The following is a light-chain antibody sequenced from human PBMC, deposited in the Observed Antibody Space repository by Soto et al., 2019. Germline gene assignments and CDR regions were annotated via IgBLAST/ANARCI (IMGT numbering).Light chain of an antibody. CDR3: SSYAGSNNLV. V-gene: IGLV2-8*01. CDR1: SSDVGVYNY. Sequence: SVLTQPPSASGSLGKSVTISCTGTSSDVGVYNYVSWYQQHPGKAPNLMIYEVTKRPSGVPDRFSGSKSGNTASLTVSGLQAEDEAEYYCSSYAGSNNLVFGGGTQLTVL. CDR2: EVT. J-gene: IGLJ3*02.